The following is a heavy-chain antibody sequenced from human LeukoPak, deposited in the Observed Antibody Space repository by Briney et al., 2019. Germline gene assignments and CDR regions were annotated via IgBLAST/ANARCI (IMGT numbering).Heavy chain of an antibody. V-gene: IGHV4-34*01. CDR2: INHSGST. CDR1: GGSFSGYY. J-gene: IGHJ5*02. Sequence: SETLSPTCAVYGGSFSGYYWSWIRQPPGKGLEWIGEINHSGSTNYNPSLKSRVTISVDTSKNQFSLKLSSVTAADTAVYYCARLYYYGSGSYEWFDPWGQGTLVTVSS. CDR3: ARLYYYGSGSYEWFDP. D-gene: IGHD3-10*01.